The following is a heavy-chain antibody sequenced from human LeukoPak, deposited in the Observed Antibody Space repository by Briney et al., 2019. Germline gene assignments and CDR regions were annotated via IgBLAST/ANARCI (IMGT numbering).Heavy chain of an antibody. D-gene: IGHD6-19*01. J-gene: IGHJ5*02. V-gene: IGHV4-4*02. CDR1: SDFFSTSYW. CDR2: VSVDGSR. Sequence: SETLSLTCAVSSDFFSTSYWWNWVRQSPGEGLEWIGEVSVDGSRNYNPSLKSRVTMSLDKSKNQFSLNLNSVTAADTAVYYCARVIPHGWRQSDHWGQGILVIVSS. CDR3: ARVIPHGWRQSDH.